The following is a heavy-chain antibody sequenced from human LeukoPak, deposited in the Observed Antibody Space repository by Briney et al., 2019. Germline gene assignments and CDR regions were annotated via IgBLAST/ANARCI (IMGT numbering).Heavy chain of an antibody. J-gene: IGHJ4*02. V-gene: IGHV3-48*01. CDR2: ISSGSRTI. CDR3: ARESITGHRDFDY. D-gene: IGHD1-20*01. CDR1: GLTFSGYS. Sequence: PGGSLRLSCAASGLTFSGYSMNWVRQAPGKGLEWVSYISSGSRTIYYADSVKGRFTMSRDNAKNSLYLQMNSLRAEDTAVYYCARESITGHRDFDYWGQGALVTVSS.